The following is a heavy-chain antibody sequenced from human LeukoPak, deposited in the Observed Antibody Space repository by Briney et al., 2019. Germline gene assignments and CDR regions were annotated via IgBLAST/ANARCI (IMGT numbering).Heavy chain of an antibody. J-gene: IGHJ4*02. V-gene: IGHV3-66*01. CDR3: ARGFPDYDSSGYHFDY. D-gene: IGHD3-22*01. CDR1: GFTVSSNY. CDR2: IYSGGST. Sequence: GGPLRLSCAASGFTVSSNYMSWVRQAPGTGLEWASVIYSGGSTYYADSVKGRFTISRDNSKNTLYLQMNSLRAEDTAVYYCARGFPDYDSSGYHFDYWGQGTLVTVSS.